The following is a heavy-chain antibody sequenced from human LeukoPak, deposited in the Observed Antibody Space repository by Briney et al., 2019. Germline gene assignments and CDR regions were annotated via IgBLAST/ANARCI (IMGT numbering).Heavy chain of an antibody. J-gene: IGHJ4*02. Sequence: SETLSLTCTVSGGSISSTIYYWGWVRQPPGEGLEWIGSIYNTGSTYYNPSLKSRVTISVDTSKNQFSLKLNSVTAADTAVYYCARDLRGYSYGLMGYWGQGTLVTVSS. CDR2: IYNTGST. CDR3: ARDLRGYSYGLMGY. CDR1: GGSISSTIYY. D-gene: IGHD5-18*01. V-gene: IGHV4-39*07.